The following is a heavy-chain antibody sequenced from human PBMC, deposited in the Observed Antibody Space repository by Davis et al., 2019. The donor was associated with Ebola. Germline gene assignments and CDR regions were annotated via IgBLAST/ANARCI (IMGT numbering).Heavy chain of an antibody. V-gene: IGHV3-7*01. D-gene: IGHD5-24*01. CDR2: IKHDGIET. J-gene: IGHJ6*02. Sequence: GGSLRLSCAASGFTFSASWMSWVRQAPGKGLEWVADIKHDGIETKYADSVKGRFAISRDNAKTSLYLQMNSLRAEDTAVYYRARDRVVDGFNFEKYYYFGMDVWGQGTTVTVSS. CDR3: ARDRVVDGFNFEKYYYFGMDV. CDR1: GFTFSASW.